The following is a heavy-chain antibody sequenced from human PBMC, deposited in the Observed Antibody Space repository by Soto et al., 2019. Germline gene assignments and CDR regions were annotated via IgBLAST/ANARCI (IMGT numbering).Heavy chain of an antibody. J-gene: IGHJ3*02. CDR2: INHSGST. CDR3: ARVHNLGAFDI. CDR1: GGSFSGYY. D-gene: IGHD7-27*01. V-gene: IGHV4-34*01. Sequence: PSETLSLTCAVYGGSFSGYYWSWIRQPPGKGLEWIGEINHSGSTNYNPSLKSRVTISVDTSKNQFSLKLSSVTAADTAVYYCARVHNLGAFDIWGQGTMVTVSS.